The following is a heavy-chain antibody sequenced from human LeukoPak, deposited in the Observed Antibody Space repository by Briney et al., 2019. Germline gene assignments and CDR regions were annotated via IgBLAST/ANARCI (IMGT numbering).Heavy chain of an antibody. CDR3: VKDSKSSGWXXXPNFDY. CDR2: XSSNVYST. D-gene: IGHD6-19*01. CDR1: GFTFXXXX. V-gene: IGHV3-64D*09. J-gene: IGHJ4*01. Sequence: RLSCXASGFTFXXXXXXWVXXAXGXXXXYVSXXSSNVYSTHYADSVKGRFAISRDNSKNTLYLQMSSLRTEDTAVYYCVKDSKSSGWXXXPNFDYWGXGTLVXXXS.